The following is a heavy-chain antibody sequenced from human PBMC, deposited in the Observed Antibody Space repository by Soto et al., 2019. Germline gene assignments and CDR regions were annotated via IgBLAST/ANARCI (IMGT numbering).Heavy chain of an antibody. D-gene: IGHD2-21*02. V-gene: IGHV4-31*03. J-gene: IGHJ1*01. Sequence: SETLSLTCTVSGVSLTTGGFYWSWVRQYPGKGLEWIAYISYRGNTYYNPSLKSRVSMSVDKSANQFSLNLKSVTAADTAVYYCATPTPYCGGDCYSLYFKHWGQGALVTVSS. CDR3: ATPTPYCGGDCYSLYFKH. CDR1: GVSLTTGGFY. CDR2: ISYRGNT.